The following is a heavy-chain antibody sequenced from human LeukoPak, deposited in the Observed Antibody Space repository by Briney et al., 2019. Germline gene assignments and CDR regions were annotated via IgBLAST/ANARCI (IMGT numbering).Heavy chain of an antibody. Sequence: PGGSLRLSCAASGFTFSSYAMSWVRQAPGKGLEWVSAISGSGGSTYYADSVKGRFTISRDNSKNTLYLQMNSLRAEDTAVYYCAKDRARHSRGYYYDQYYYYGMDVWGQGTTVTVSS. CDR1: GFTFSSYA. J-gene: IGHJ6*02. D-gene: IGHD3-22*01. CDR2: ISGSGGST. V-gene: IGHV3-23*01. CDR3: AKDRARHSRGYYYDQYYYYGMDV.